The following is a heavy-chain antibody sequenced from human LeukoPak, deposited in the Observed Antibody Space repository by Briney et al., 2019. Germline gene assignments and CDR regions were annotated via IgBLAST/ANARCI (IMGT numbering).Heavy chain of an antibody. CDR2: LRSDGATT. CDR1: GFTFRSFA. Sequence: GGSLRLSCAAYGFTFRSFAMHLIRQAPGKGLEYVSALRSDGATTYYADSVKGRFIISRDNSKNTLYLQMGSLRSEDMGVYYCARARRSGQQSYYFDYWGQGTPVTVSS. V-gene: IGHV3-64*02. CDR3: ARARRSGQQSYYFDY. J-gene: IGHJ4*02. D-gene: IGHD6-19*01.